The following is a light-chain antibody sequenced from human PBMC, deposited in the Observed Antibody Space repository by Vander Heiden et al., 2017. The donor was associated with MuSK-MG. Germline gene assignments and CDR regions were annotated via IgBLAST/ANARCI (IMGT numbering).Light chain of an antibody. J-gene: IGKJ2*01. CDR2: GAS. CDR3: QQECSGHHMYT. CDR1: QSVSSSY. V-gene: IGKV3-20*01. Sequence: EIVLTQSPGPLSLSPGERATLSCRASQSVSSSYLAWYTQKLCQAPRLLIYGASIRATGIKDRFSGSGGATDVTLTISRRVPDDVEVYYCQQECSGHHMYTFGQGTKLEIK.